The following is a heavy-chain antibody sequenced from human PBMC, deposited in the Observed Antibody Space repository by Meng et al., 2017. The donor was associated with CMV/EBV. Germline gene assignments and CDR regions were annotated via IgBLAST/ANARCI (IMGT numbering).Heavy chain of an antibody. D-gene: IGHD6-13*01. CDR3: ARAQYSSSCDC. V-gene: IGHV4-30-4*08. Sequence: QVPPLDAGAGLVQPSQTLSPPCTVSGGSISKGDYYWSWIRQPPGKGLEWIGYIYYSGSTYYNPSLKSRVTISVDTSKNQFSLKLSSVTAADTAVYFCARAQYSSSCDCWGQGTLVTVSS. CDR2: IYYSGST. J-gene: IGHJ4*02. CDR1: GGSISKGDYY.